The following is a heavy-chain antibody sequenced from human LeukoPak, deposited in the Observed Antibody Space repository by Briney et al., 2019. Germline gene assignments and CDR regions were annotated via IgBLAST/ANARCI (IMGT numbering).Heavy chain of an antibody. Sequence: PFETLPDTRTVSGGSISSYYWSWIRQPPGKGLEWIGYIYYSGSTNYNPSLKSRDTISVDTSKNQFSLKLSSVTAADTAVYYCARHVILLDSSGYEAGAFDIWGRGTSDTVSS. V-gene: IGHV4-59*08. CDR3: ARHVILLDSSGYEAGAFDI. CDR1: GGSISSYY. CDR2: IYYSGST. J-gene: IGHJ3*02. D-gene: IGHD3-22*01.